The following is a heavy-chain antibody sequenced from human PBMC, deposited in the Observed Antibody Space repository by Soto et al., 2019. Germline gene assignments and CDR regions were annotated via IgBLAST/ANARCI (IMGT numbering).Heavy chain of an antibody. J-gene: IGHJ4*02. CDR1: GFTFSSYA. CDR3: AKSITARPFDY. CDR2: ISGSGGNT. Sequence: EVQLLESGGGLVQPGGSLRLSCTASGFTFSSYAMSWVRQAPGKGLEWVSAISGSGGNTYYADSVKGRFTISRDNSKNTLYLQMNSLKAEDTAVYYCAKSITARPFDYWGQGALVTVSS. V-gene: IGHV3-23*01. D-gene: IGHD6-6*01.